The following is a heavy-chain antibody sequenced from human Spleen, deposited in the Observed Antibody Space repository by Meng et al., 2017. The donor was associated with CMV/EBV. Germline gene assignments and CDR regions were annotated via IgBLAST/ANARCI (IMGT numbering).Heavy chain of an antibody. CDR2: ISSRSKYT. J-gene: IGHJ6*02. CDR3: ARDDRPKTGDRKVYYYYYGMDV. D-gene: IGHD7-27*01. V-gene: IGHV3-21*01. Sequence: LSLTCAASGFTFSNYSMNWVRQAPGKGLEWVSSISSRSKYTHYSDSVKGRFTISRDNAKKSLTLQMNSLRAEDTGVYYCARDDRPKTGDRKVYYYYYGMDVWGQGTTVTVSS. CDR1: GFTFSNYS.